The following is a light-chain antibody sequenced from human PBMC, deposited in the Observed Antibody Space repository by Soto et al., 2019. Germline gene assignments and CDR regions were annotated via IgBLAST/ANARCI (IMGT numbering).Light chain of an antibody. J-gene: IGKJ2*01. CDR1: QTISSW. CDR2: GAS. V-gene: IGKV1-5*01. CDR3: QQYNSYPYT. Sequence: DIQVTQSPSTVAASVGDRVTITCRASQTISSWVAWYQQKPGKAPKLLMYGASSLESGVPSRFSGSGSGTEFTLTISSLQPDDFVTYYCQQYNSYPYTFGQGTKVDIK.